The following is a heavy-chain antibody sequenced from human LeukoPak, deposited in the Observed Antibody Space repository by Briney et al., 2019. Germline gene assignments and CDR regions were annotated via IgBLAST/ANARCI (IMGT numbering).Heavy chain of an antibody. V-gene: IGHV3-9*01. D-gene: IGHD3-3*01. CDR1: GFTFDDYA. CDR2: ISWNSGSI. CDR3: AREYDFWSGYYNYFDY. Sequence: GRSLRLSCAASGFTFDDYAMHWVRQAPGKGLEWVSGISWNSGSIGYADSVKGRFTISRDNAKNSLYLQMNSLRAEDTAVYYCAREYDFWSGYYNYFDYWGQGTLVTVSS. J-gene: IGHJ4*02.